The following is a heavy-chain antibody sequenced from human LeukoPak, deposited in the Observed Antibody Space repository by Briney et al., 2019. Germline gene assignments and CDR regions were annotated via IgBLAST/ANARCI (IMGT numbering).Heavy chain of an antibody. J-gene: IGHJ4*02. CDR3: AREGDSSGWYFDY. D-gene: IGHD6-19*01. V-gene: IGHV4-59*01. CDR1: GGSISSYY. Sequence: PSETLSLTCTVSGGSISSYYWSWIRQPPGKGLEWIGYIYYSGSTNYNPSLKSRVTMSVDTSKNQFSLRLSSVTAAVTAVYYCAREGDSSGWYFDYWGQGTLVTVSS. CDR2: IYYSGST.